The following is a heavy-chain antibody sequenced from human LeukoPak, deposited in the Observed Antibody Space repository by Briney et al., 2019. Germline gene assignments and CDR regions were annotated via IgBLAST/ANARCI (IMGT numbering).Heavy chain of an antibody. CDR3: AELGITMIGGV. J-gene: IGHJ6*04. Sequence: PGGSLRLSCTASGFIFSNYWVHWVRQAPGKRLVWVSRINPDGSTTSYADSVKGRFIISRDNAKNSLYLQMNSLRAEDTAVYYCAELGITMIGGVWGKGTTVTISS. D-gene: IGHD3-10*02. CDR1: GFIFSNYW. V-gene: IGHV3-74*01. CDR2: INPDGSTT.